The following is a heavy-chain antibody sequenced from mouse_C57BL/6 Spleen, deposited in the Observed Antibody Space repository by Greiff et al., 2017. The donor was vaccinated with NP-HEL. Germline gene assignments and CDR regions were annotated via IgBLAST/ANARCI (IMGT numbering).Heavy chain of an antibody. CDR3: ARQNYYGDYFDY. D-gene: IGHD1-1*01. J-gene: IGHJ2*01. CDR2: IWSDGST. CDR1: GFSLTSYG. V-gene: IGHV2-6-1*01. Sequence: VKVVESGPGLVAPSQSLSITCTVSGFSLTSYGVHWVRQPPGKGLEWLVVIWSDGSTTYNSALKSRLSISKDNSKSQVFLKMNSLHTDDTAMYYCARQNYYGDYFDYWGQGTTLTVSS.